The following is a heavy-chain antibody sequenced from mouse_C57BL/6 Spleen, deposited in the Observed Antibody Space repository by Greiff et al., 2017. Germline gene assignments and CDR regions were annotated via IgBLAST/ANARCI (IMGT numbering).Heavy chain of an antibody. D-gene: IGHD1-1*01. CDR3: ARPYYYGSSYWFAY. V-gene: IGHV1-80*01. CDR2: IYPGDGDT. J-gene: IGHJ3*01. CDR1: GYAFSSYW. Sequence: VQLQQSGAELVKPGASVKISCKASGYAFSSYWMNWVKQRPGKGLEWIGQIYPGDGDTNYNGKFKGKATLTADKSSSTAYMQLSSLTSEDSAVYFCARPYYYGSSYWFAYWGQGTLVTVSA.